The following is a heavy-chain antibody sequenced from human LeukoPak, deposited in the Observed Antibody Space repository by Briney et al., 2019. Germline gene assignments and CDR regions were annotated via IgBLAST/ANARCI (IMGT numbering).Heavy chain of an antibody. D-gene: IGHD3-3*01. V-gene: IGHV4-39*07. CDR2: IYYSGST. Sequence: SETLSLTYTVSGGSISSSSYYWGWIRQPPGKGLEWIGSIYYSGSTFYNPSLKSRVTISVDTSKNQFSLKLSSVTAADTAVYYCARAMGGFLEWTPLDYWGQGTLVTVSS. J-gene: IGHJ4*02. CDR3: ARAMGGFLEWTPLDY. CDR1: GGSISSSSYY.